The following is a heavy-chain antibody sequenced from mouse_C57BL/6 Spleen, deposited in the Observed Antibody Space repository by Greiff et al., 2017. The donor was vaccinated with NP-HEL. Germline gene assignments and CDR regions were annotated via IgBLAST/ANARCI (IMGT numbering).Heavy chain of an antibody. Sequence: QVHVKQPGAELVRPGSSVKLSCKASGYTFTSYWMHWVKQRPIQGLEWIGNIDPSDSETHYNQKFKDKATLTVDKSSSTAYLQLSSLTSEASAVYYCARSYYGSSYGYFDVWGTGTTVTVSS. J-gene: IGHJ1*03. V-gene: IGHV1-52*01. CDR1: GYTFTSYW. CDR3: ARSYYGSSYGYFDV. D-gene: IGHD1-1*01. CDR2: IDPSDSET.